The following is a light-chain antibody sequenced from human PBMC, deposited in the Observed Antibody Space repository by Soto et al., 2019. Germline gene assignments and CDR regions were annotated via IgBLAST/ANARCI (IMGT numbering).Light chain of an antibody. V-gene: IGKV1-5*01. CDR2: AAS. CDR1: ESISSW. CDR3: QQYHSYYPWT. J-gene: IGKJ1*01. Sequence: DIQMTQSPSTLSASVGDRLTITCRASESISSWLAWYQQKPGKPPKLLIYAASSLESGVPSRFSGSGFGTDFSLTITSLQPDDSATYYCQQYHSYYPWTFGQGTKVEIE.